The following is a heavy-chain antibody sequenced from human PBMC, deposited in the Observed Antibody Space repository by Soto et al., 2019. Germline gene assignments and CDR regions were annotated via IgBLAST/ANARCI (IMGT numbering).Heavy chain of an antibody. J-gene: IGHJ3*02. CDR1: GDSISTDY. CDR3: ARNYGHAFDI. Sequence: KTSETLSLTCTVSGDSISTDYWSWIRQSPGKGLEWIGYIYYGGSTNYNPSLKSRVTISVDTSKNQFSLKLSSVTAADTAVYYCARNYGHAFDIWGQGTMVTVS. V-gene: IGHV4-59*01. D-gene: IGHD1-7*01. CDR2: IYYGGST.